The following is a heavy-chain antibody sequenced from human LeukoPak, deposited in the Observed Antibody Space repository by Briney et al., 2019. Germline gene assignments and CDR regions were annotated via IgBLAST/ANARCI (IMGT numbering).Heavy chain of an antibody. D-gene: IGHD1-1*01. CDR3: AKATGTLGN. V-gene: IGHV3-23*01. Sequence: GGSLRLSCAASGFTFSSYGMSWVRQAPGKELEWVSLIHKSDGSTYYADSVKGRFTISRDNSKNTLYLQMNSLTAEDTAIYYCAKATGTLGNWGQGTLVTVSS. CDR1: GFTFSSYG. J-gene: IGHJ4*02. CDR2: IHKSDGST.